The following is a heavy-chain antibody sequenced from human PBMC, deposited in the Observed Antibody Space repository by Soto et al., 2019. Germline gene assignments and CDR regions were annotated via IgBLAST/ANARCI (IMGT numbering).Heavy chain of an antibody. Sequence: QVQLQESGPGLVKPSQTLSLTCTVSVGSIRRGDYYWSWIRQPPGKGLEWIGYIYYSGSTYYNPSLKSLVTLAVDTSKTRCSRKLSSVTAADTAVYYCARVGVNWYFDLWGRGTLVTVSS. CDR2: IYYSGST. CDR3: ARVGVNWYFDL. D-gene: IGHD3-16*01. J-gene: IGHJ2*01. V-gene: IGHV4-30-4*01. CDR1: VGSIRRGDYY.